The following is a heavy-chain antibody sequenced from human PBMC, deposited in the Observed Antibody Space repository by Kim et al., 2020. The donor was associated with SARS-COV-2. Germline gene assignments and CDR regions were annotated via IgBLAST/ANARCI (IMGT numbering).Heavy chain of an antibody. V-gene: IGHV3-30*04. Sequence: GGSLRLSCAASGFTFSSYAMHWVRQAPGKGLEWVAVISYDGSNKYYADSVKGRFTISRDTSKNTLYLQMNSLRADDTAEYYCARAGELLDEDEYYFDYMGLPTMVTVSS. J-gene: IGHJ4*02. CDR2: ISYDGSNK. CDR1: GFTFSSYA. D-gene: IGHD1-26*01. CDR3: ARAGELLDEDEYYFDY.